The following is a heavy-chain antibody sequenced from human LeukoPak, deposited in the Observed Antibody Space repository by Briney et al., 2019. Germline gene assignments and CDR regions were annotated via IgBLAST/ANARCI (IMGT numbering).Heavy chain of an antibody. Sequence: SGTLSLTCAVYGGSFSGYYWSWIRQPPGKGLEWIGEINHSGSTNYNPSLKSRVTISVDTSKNQFSLKLSSVTAADTAVYYCARSYYYGSGPYYYGMDVWGKGTTVTVSS. V-gene: IGHV4-34*01. CDR1: GGSFSGYY. J-gene: IGHJ6*04. D-gene: IGHD3-10*01. CDR3: ARSYYYGSGPYYYGMDV. CDR2: INHSGST.